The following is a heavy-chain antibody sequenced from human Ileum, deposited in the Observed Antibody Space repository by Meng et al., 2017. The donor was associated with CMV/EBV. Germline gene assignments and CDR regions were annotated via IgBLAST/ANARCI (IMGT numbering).Heavy chain of an antibody. J-gene: IGHJ4*02. V-gene: IGHV4-31*03. Sequence: SETLSLTCTVSGDSFRSGTDYWTWIRRHPGKGLEWIGYIYYSGSTYYNPSLKSRVTILIDRSKNQFSLKLTSVTAADTAVYFCARVVGGYPDHPDYWGQGTLVTVSS. D-gene: IGHD3-22*01. CDR3: ARVVGGYPDHPDY. CDR1: GDSFRSGTDY. CDR2: IYYSGST.